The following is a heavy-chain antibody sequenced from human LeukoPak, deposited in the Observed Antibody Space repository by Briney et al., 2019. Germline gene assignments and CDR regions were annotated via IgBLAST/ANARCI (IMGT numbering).Heavy chain of an antibody. Sequence: PSETLSLTCTVSGGSISSYYWSWIRQPPGKGLEWIGRIYTSGSTNYNPSLKSRVTMSVDTSKNQFSLKLSSVTAADTAVYYCARDRGDYAEKFFDYWGQGTLVTVSS. J-gene: IGHJ4*02. CDR3: ARDRGDYAEKFFDY. V-gene: IGHV4-4*07. D-gene: IGHD4-17*01. CDR2: IYTSGST. CDR1: GGSISSYY.